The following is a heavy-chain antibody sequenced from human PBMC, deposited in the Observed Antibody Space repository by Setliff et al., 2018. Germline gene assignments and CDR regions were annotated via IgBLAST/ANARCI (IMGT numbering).Heavy chain of an antibody. CDR1: GFTFSDYY. V-gene: IGHV3-11*04. Sequence: GGSLSLSCAASGFTFSDYYMSWIRQAPGKGLEWVSYISSSGSTIYYADSVKGRFTISRDNAKNSLYLQMNSLRAEDTAVYYCARGRAECYDFWSGRNYYYYYMDVWGKGTTVTVSS. J-gene: IGHJ6*03. CDR2: ISSSGSTI. CDR3: ARGRAECYDFWSGRNYYYYYMDV. D-gene: IGHD3-3*01.